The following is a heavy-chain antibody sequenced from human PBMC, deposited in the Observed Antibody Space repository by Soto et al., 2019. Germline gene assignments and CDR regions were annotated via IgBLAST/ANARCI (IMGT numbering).Heavy chain of an antibody. CDR3: ARGQPYYDFWSGYYVFDY. Sequence: SETLSLTCAVYGGSFSGYYWSWIRQPPGKGLEWIGEINHSGSTNYNPSLKSRVTISVDTSKNQFSLKLSSVTAADTAVYYCARGQPYYDFWSGYYVFDYWGQGTLVTVSS. CDR1: GGSFSGYY. J-gene: IGHJ4*02. D-gene: IGHD3-3*01. V-gene: IGHV4-34*01. CDR2: INHSGST.